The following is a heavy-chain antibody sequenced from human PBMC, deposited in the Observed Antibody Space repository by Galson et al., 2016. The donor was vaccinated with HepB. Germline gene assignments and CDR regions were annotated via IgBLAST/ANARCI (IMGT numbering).Heavy chain of an antibody. V-gene: IGHV3-23*01. CDR3: AKDMAYFYGLGSGPYFDY. CDR2: ISGRDDDT. CDR1: GFTFRNYA. Sequence: SLRLSCAASGFTFRNYAMSWVRQTPGRGLEWVSTISGRDDDTFYADSVKGRFTISRDNSKNTLYLQMTSLRVEETAVYYCAKDMAYFYGLGSGPYFDYWGQGTLVTVPS. J-gene: IGHJ4*02. D-gene: IGHD3-10*01.